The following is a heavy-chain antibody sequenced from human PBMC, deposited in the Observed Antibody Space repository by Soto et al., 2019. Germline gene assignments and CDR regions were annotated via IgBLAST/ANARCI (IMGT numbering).Heavy chain of an antibody. J-gene: IGHJ3*02. V-gene: IGHV4-39*01. CDR2: IYYSGST. CDR3: ARHDGEQLVHAFDI. Sequence: QLQLQESGPGLVKPSETLSLTCTVSGGSISSSSYYWGWISQPTGTGLEWIGSIYYSGSTSYKPSLKRLVTIAVDTSKNQVYLKLSSVTAADTAVYYCARHDGEQLVHAFDIWGQGTMVTVSS. D-gene: IGHD6-13*01. CDR1: GGSISSSSYY.